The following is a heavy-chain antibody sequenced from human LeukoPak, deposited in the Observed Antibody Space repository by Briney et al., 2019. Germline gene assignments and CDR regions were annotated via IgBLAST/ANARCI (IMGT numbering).Heavy chain of an antibody. D-gene: IGHD5-12*01. CDR3: ARGEDGGYDLDF. V-gene: IGHV1-18*01. CDR2: ISAYNGNT. J-gene: IGHJ4*02. CDR1: GYTFTSYG. Sequence: ASVKVSCKASGYTFTSYGIGWVRQAPGQGLEWMGWISAYNGNTHYAQKLQDRVTMTTDTSTSTAYMELRSLRSDDTAMYYCARGEDGGYDLDFWGQGTLVTVSS.